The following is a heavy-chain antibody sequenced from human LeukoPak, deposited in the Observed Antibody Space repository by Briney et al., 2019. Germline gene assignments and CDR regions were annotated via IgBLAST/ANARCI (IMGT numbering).Heavy chain of an antibody. CDR2: IIPIFGTA. J-gene: IGHJ6*02. Sequence: SVKVSCKASGGTFSSYAISWVRQTPGQGLEWMGGIIPIFGTANYAQKFQGRVTITADESTSTAYMELSSLRSEDTAVYYCARDYGHNRGYYYDIDVWGQGTTVTVSS. D-gene: IGHD3-10*01. V-gene: IGHV1-69*13. CDR1: GGTFSSYA. CDR3: ARDYGHNRGYYYDIDV.